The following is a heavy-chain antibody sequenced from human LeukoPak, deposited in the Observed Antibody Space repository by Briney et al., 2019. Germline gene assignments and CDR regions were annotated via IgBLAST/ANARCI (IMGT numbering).Heavy chain of an antibody. CDR2: ISAYNGNT. D-gene: IGHD3-22*01. CDR1: GYTFTSYG. J-gene: IGHJ4*02. Sequence: ALVKVSCKASGYTFTSYGISWVRQAPGQGLEWMGWISAYNGNTNYAQKLQGRVTMTTDTSTSTAYMELRSLRSDDTAVYYCARDRAIIVVVANFDYWGQGTLVTVSS. CDR3: ARDRAIIVVVANFDY. V-gene: IGHV1-18*01.